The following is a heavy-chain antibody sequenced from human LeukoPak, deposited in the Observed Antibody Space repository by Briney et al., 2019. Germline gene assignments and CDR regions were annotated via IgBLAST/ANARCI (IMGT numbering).Heavy chain of an antibody. D-gene: IGHD2-8*01. CDR3: ARGVALMVYAPNWFDP. CDR1: GGSFSGYY. V-gene: IGHV4-34*01. CDR2: INHSGST. J-gene: IGHJ5*02. Sequence: SETLSLTCAVYGGSFSGYYWSWIRQPPGKGLEWIREINHSGSTNYNPSLKSRVTISVDTSKNQFSLKLSSVTAADTAVYYCARGVALMVYAPNWFDPWGQGTLVTVSS.